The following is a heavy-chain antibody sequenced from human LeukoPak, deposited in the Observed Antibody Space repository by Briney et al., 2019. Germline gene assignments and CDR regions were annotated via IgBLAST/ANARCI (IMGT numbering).Heavy chain of an antibody. CDR3: ARVHARDYYYYYMDV. V-gene: IGHV1-46*01. Sequence: ASVKVSCKASAYTFSTYYLHWVRQAPGQGLEWMGMINSSDGSTSYAQKFQGRVTMTRDKSTSTVYMELRSLRSEDTAVYYCARVHARDYYYYYMDVWGKGTTVTVSS. CDR2: INSSDGST. CDR1: AYTFSTYY. J-gene: IGHJ6*03.